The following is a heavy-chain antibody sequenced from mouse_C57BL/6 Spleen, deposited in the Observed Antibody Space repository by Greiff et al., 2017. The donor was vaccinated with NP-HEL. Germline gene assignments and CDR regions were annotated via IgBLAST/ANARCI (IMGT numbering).Heavy chain of an antibody. CDR3: ARGEDEVTEGSMDY. D-gene: IGHD2-2*01. V-gene: IGHV7-1*01. CDR2: SRNKASDYTT. J-gene: IGHJ4*01. Sequence: EVHLVESGGGLVQSGRSLRLSCATSGFTFSDFYMEWVRQAPGKGLEWIAASRNKASDYTTEYSASVKGRFIVSRDTSQSILYLQMNALIADDTAVYYCARGEDEVTEGSMDYWGQGTSVTVSS. CDR1: GFTFSDFY.